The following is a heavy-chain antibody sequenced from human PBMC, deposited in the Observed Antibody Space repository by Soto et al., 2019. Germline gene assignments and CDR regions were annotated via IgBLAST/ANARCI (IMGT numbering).Heavy chain of an antibody. Sequence: PSETLSLTCTVSGGSISSGDYYWSWIRQPPGKGLEWIGYIYYSGSTYYNPSLKSRVTISVDKSKNQFSLKLSSVTAADTAVYYCARDYDSSGYYYRAFDYWGQGTLVTVSS. V-gene: IGHV4-30-4*01. CDR3: ARDYDSSGYYYRAFDY. J-gene: IGHJ4*02. D-gene: IGHD3-22*01. CDR1: GGSISSGDYY. CDR2: IYYSGST.